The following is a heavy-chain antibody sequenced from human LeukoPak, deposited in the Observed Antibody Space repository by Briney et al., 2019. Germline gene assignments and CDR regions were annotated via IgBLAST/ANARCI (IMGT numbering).Heavy chain of an antibody. V-gene: IGHV4-34*01. D-gene: IGHD2-8*01. J-gene: IGHJ4*02. CDR2: INHSGST. Sequence: KTSETLSLTCAVYGGSFSGYYWSWIRQPPGKGLEWIGEINHSGSTNYNPSLKSRVTISVDTSKNQFSLKLSSVTAADTAVYYCARGRSNGWFYWGQGTLVTVSS. CDR1: GGSFSGYY. CDR3: ARGRSNGWFY.